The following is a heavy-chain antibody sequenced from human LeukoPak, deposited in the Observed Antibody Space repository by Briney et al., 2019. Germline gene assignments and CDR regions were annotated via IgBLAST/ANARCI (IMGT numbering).Heavy chain of an antibody. Sequence: PSETLSLTCIVSGGSIRSYYWSWIRQSPGKGLEWIGYIHYSGSTNYNPSLKSRVTISVDTSKNQFSLKLSSVTAADTAVYYCARAGEYYDSSGYYYGWFDPWGQGTLVTVSS. CDR2: IHYSGST. CDR3: ARAGEYYDSSGYYYGWFDP. D-gene: IGHD3-22*01. CDR1: GGSIRSYY. V-gene: IGHV4-59*01. J-gene: IGHJ5*02.